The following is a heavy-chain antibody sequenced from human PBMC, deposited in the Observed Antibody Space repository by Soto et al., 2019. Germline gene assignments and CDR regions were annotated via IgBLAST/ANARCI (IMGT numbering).Heavy chain of an antibody. D-gene: IGHD6-6*01. CDR2: IIPIFGTA. J-gene: IGHJ6*02. CDR3: ARERGYSSSSYYYYGMDV. Sequence: QVQLVQSGAEVKKPGSSVKVSCKASGGTFSSYAISWVRQAPGQGLEWMGGIIPIFGTANYAQKFQGRVTITADESTSTAYMELSSLRSEDTAVYYCARERGYSSSSYYYYGMDVWGLGTTVTVSS. V-gene: IGHV1-69*01. CDR1: GGTFSSYA.